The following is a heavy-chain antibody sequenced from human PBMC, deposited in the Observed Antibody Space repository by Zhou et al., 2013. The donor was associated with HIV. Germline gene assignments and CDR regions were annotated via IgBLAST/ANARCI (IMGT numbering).Heavy chain of an antibody. V-gene: IGHV1-2*02. J-gene: IGHJ4*02. Sequence: QVQLVQSGAEVKKPGASVKVSCKASGYTFTGYYMHWVRQAPGQGLEWMGWINPNSGGTKYAQKFQGRVTMTRDTSISTAYMELSRLRSDDTAIYYCASVLYGSGSLDYWGQGNPGSPSP. D-gene: IGHD3-10*01. CDR1: GYTFTGYY. CDR3: ASVLYGSGSLDY. CDR2: INPNSGGT.